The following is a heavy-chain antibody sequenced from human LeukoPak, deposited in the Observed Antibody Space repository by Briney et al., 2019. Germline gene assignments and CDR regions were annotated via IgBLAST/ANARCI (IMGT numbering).Heavy chain of an antibody. CDR3: ASRHSSSWYYYYYYMDV. D-gene: IGHD6-13*01. CDR1: GFTFSAYG. V-gene: IGHV3-23*01. J-gene: IGHJ6*03. Sequence: GGSLRLSCAASGFTFSAYGMTWVRQAPGKGLEWVSHISDRGDNTYYADSVKGRFTISRDNYKNTLYLQMNSLRAEGTAVYYCASRHSSSWYYYYYYMDVWGKGTTVTVSS. CDR2: ISDRGDNT.